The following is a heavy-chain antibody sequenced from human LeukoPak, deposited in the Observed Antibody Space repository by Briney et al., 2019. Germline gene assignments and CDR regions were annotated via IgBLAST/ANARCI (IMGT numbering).Heavy chain of an antibody. Sequence: PGGSLRLSCAASGFTFSSYGMHWVRQAPGKGLEWVAVTWYDGSNKYYADSVKGRFTISRDNSKNTLYLQMNSLRAEDTAVYYCARDRTYYYDSSGDYNPYYYYGMDVWAKGPRSPSP. CDR3: ARDRTYYYDSSGDYNPYYYYGMDV. CDR1: GFTFSSYG. CDR2: TWYDGSNK. V-gene: IGHV3-33*01. D-gene: IGHD3-22*01. J-gene: IGHJ6*02.